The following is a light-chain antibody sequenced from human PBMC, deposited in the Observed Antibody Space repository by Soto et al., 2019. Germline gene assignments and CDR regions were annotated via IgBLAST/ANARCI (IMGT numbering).Light chain of an antibody. V-gene: IGLV2-14*01. CDR1: SSDVGGYNF. CDR2: DVN. CDR3: SSYTSSTTPYV. J-gene: IGLJ1*01. Sequence: QSALTQPASVSGSPGQSITISCTGTSSDVGGYNFVSWYQQHPGKAPKLIIYDVNNRPSGVPARFSGSKSGNTASLTISGLQAEDESDYYCSSYTSSTTPYVFGTGTKVIVL.